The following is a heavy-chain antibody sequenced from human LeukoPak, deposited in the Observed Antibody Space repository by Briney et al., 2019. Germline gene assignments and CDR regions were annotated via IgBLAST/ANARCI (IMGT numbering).Heavy chain of an antibody. J-gene: IGHJ1*01. CDR1: GGSFSAYN. CDR3: AGSRARPWGYQH. V-gene: IGHV4-34*01. Sequence: SETLSLTCAVYGGSFSAYNWSWVRQPPGKGLEWIGEINHSGRTNDNPSPKSRLTMSVDTSKNQLSLKLISVTAAAAAMYYCAGSRARPWGYQHWGQGTLVIVSS. CDR2: INHSGRT. D-gene: IGHD7-27*01.